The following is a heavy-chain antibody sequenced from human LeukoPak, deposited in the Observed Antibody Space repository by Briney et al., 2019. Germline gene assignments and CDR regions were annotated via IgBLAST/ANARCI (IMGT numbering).Heavy chain of an antibody. CDR2: IWYDGTNE. CDR3: ARDIASRRTDY. CDR1: GFTFSSYG. V-gene: IGHV3-33*01. D-gene: IGHD6-13*01. J-gene: IGHJ4*02. Sequence: GGSLRLSCAASGFTFSSYGMHWVRQAPGKGLEWVAVIWYDGTNEYYADSVKGRFTISRDSSKNTLYLQVNSLRAEDTAVYYCARDIASRRTDYWGQGTLVTVSS.